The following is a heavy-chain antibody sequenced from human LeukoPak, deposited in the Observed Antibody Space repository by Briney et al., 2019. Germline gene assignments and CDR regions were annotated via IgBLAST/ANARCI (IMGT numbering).Heavy chain of an antibody. Sequence: SETLSLTCTVSGGSLSSYYWSWIRQPPGKGLEWIGYIYYSGSTNYNPSLKSRVTISVDTSKNQFSLKLSSVTAADTAVYYCARFLVSRIAAAPTALFDYWGQGTLVTVSS. CDR1: GGSLSSYY. CDR2: IYYSGST. CDR3: ARFLVSRIAAAPTALFDY. D-gene: IGHD6-13*01. V-gene: IGHV4-59*08. J-gene: IGHJ4*02.